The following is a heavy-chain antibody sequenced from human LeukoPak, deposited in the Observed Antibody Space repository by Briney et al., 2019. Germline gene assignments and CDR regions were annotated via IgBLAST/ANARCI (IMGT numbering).Heavy chain of an antibody. CDR2: SIPILGIA. V-gene: IGHV1-69*04. CDR3: ARDCSSTSCSYYYYYGMDV. CDR1: GGTLSRYA. Sequence: AAEKVSCKASGGTLSRYAISWGRQAPGQGLEWRGRSIPILGIANYAHKFQGRVTITADKSTNTAYMELSSLRSEDTAVYYCARDCSSTSCSYYYYYGMDVWGQGTTVTVSS. D-gene: IGHD2-2*01. J-gene: IGHJ6*02.